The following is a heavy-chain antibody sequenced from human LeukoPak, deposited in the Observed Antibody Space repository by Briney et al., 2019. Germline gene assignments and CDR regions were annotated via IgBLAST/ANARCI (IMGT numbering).Heavy chain of an antibody. CDR2: IGGGGTP. J-gene: IGHJ4*02. CDR3: AKDDHGGSGWRDYFDQ. Sequence: GGSLRLSCAASGFTFSSYDMSWVRQAPGRGLEWVSAIGGGGTPYYADSVKGRFTISRDNSENTLYLQMNSLRAEDTAVYYCAKDDHGGSGWRDYFDQWGQGTLVTASS. CDR1: GFTFSSYD. D-gene: IGHD6-19*01. V-gene: IGHV3-23*01.